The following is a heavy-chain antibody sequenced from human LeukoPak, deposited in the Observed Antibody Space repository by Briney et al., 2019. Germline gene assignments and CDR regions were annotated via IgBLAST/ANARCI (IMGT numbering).Heavy chain of an antibody. CDR1: GFTFSSHS. CDR3: AKRDVSDSSTYSPLFAC. D-gene: IGHD2/OR15-2a*01. V-gene: IGHV3-21*04. J-gene: IGHJ4*02. Sequence: KPGGSLRLSCVASGFTFSSHSMNWVRQAPGKGLEWVASISSGSDHIYYADSVKGRFTLSRDNARNSLYLQMDSLRVEDTAIYYCAKRDVSDSSTYSPLFACWGQGTLVTVSS. CDR2: ISSGSDHI.